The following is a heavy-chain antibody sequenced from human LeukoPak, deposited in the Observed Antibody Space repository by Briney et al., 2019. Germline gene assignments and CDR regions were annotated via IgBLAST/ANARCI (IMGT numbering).Heavy chain of an antibody. V-gene: IGHV3-53*01. J-gene: IGHJ4*02. CDR1: GFTVSSNY. D-gene: IGHD3-10*01. Sequence: PGGSLRLSCAASGFTVSSNYMSWVRQAPGKGLEWVSVIYSGGSTYYTDSVKGRFTISRDNSKNPLYLQMNSLRAEDTAVYYCARDRGSGSYRYFDYWGQGTLVTVSS. CDR3: ARDRGSGSYRYFDY. CDR2: IYSGGST.